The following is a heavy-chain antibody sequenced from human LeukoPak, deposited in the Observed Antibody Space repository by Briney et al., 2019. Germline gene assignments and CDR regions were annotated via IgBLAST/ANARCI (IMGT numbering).Heavy chain of an antibody. CDR1: GFTFSSYS. D-gene: IGHD3-22*01. CDR3: ATKPAYYDSSGYYHFVDY. V-gene: IGHV3-21*01. Sequence: GGSLRLSCAASGFTFSSYSMNWVRQAPGKGLEWVSSISSSSSYIYYADSVKGRFTIPRDNAKNSLYLQMNSLRAEDTAVYYCATKPAYYDSSGYYHFVDYWGQGTLVTVSS. CDR2: ISSSSSYI. J-gene: IGHJ4*02.